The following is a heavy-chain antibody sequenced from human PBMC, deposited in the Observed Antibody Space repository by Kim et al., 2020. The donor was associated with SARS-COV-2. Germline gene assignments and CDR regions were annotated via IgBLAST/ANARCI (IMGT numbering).Heavy chain of an antibody. V-gene: IGHV3-30*07. CDR3: ARDDSSGHYPVLSFDL. D-gene: IGHD3-22*01. J-gene: IGHJ4*02. Sequence: DSGKGRFSISRDNSKNTLYLQMNSLRAEDTAVYYCARDDSSGHYPVLSFDLWGQGTLVIVSS.